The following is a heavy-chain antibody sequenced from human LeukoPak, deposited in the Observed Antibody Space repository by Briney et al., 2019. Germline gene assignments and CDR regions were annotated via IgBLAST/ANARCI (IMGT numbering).Heavy chain of an antibody. J-gene: IGHJ4*02. Sequence: SETLSLTCAVYGGSFSGYYWSWIRQPPGKGLEWIGEINHSGSTNYNPSLKSRVTISVDTSKNQFSLKLSSVTAADTAVYYCALRRDYYDSSGDYGWGQGTLVTVSS. CDR3: ALRRDYYDSSGDYG. D-gene: IGHD3-22*01. V-gene: IGHV4-34*01. CDR1: GGSFSGYY. CDR2: INHSGST.